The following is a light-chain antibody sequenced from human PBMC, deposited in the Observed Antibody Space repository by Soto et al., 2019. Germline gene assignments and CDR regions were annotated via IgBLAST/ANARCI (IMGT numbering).Light chain of an antibody. CDR1: SSDVGGYNY. J-gene: IGLJ2*01. CDR2: EVS. CDR3: SSYAGSNFVV. V-gene: IGLV2-8*01. Sequence: QSALTQPPSASGSPGQSVTISCTGTSSDVGGYNYVSWYQQQSGKAPKVMIYEVSKRPSGVPDRFSGSKSGNTASLTVSGLQAEDEADYYCSSYAGSNFVVFGGGTQLTVL.